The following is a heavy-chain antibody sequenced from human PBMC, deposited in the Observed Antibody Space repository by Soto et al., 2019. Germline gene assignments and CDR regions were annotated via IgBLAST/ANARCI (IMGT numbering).Heavy chain of an antibody. Sequence: EVQLVESGGGLVQPGGSLRLSCEASGFTFRNYDMHWVRQGTGKGLEWVSGISAAGDPDYADSVEGRFTISRENAQNSYFLQMNSLRVGDTAVYYCARTDRDFYGLEGWGQGTTVIVSS. CDR2: ISAAGDP. V-gene: IGHV3-13*05. CDR3: ARTDRDFYGLEG. J-gene: IGHJ6*02. CDR1: GFTFRNYD.